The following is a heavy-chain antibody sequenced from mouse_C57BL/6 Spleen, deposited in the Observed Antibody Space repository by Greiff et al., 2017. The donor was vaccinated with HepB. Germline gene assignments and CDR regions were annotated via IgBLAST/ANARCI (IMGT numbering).Heavy chain of an antibody. J-gene: IGHJ1*03. CDR2: IYPGSGST. CDR1: GYTFTSYW. D-gene: IGHD1-1*01. V-gene: IGHV1-55*01. CDR3: ARERTTVVAHWYFDV. Sequence: VQLQQSGAELVKPGASVKMPCKASGYTFTSYWITWVKQRPGQGLEWIGDIYPGSGSTNYNEKFKSKATLTVDTSSSTAYMQLSSLTSEDSAVYYCARERTTVVAHWYFDVWGTGTTVTVSS.